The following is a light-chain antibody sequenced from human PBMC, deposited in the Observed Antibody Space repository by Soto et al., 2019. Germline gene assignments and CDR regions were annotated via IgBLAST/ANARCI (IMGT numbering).Light chain of an antibody. J-gene: IGLJ2*01. CDR2: DVT. V-gene: IGLV2-14*02. Sequence: QSVLTQPASVSGSPGQSITVSCTATSSDVVNYGLVSWYQQHPGKAPKLMIYDVTHRPSGVSDRFSGSKSGNTASLTISGLQAEDEADYYCSSYTSSTHVVFGGGTKFTVL. CDR3: SSYTSSTHVV. CDR1: SSDVVNYGL.